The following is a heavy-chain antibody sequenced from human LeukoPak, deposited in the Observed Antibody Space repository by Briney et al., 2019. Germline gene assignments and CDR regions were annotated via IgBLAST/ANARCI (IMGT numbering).Heavy chain of an antibody. CDR3: ARDSPRVGGGTLDY. V-gene: IGHV3-53*01. CDR2: IYSGGST. D-gene: IGHD3-16*01. Sequence: GGSLRLSCAASGFTVSSNYTSWVRQAPGKGLEWVSVIYSGGSTYYADSVKGRFTISRDNSKNTLYLQMNSLRAEDTAVYYCARDSPRVGGGTLDYWGQGTLVTVSS. CDR1: GFTVSSNY. J-gene: IGHJ4*02.